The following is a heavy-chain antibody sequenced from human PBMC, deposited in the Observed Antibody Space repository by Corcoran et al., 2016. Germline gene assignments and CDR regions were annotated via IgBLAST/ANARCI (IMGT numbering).Heavy chain of an antibody. V-gene: IGHV4-34*01. D-gene: IGHD3-22*01. CDR3: ARGYLITYYYYDGMDV. Sequence: QVQLQQWGAGLLKPSETLSLTCAVYGGSFSGYYWSWIRQPPGKGLEWIGEINHSGSTNYNPSLKSRVTISVDTSKNQFSLKLSSVTAADTAVYYCARGYLITYYYYDGMDVWGQGTTVTVSS. CDR2: INHSGST. J-gene: IGHJ6*02. CDR1: GGSFSGYY.